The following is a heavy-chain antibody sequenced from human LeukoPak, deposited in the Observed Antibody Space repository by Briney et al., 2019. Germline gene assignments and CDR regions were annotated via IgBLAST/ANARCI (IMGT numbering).Heavy chain of an antibody. CDR1: GFTFSSYS. D-gene: IGHD1-26*01. CDR3: ARDYQVGRSPFDY. V-gene: IGHV3-21*01. Sequence: RTGGSLRLSCAASGFTFSSYSMNWVRQAPGKGLEWVSSISSSSSYIYYADSVKGRFTISRDNAKNSLYLQMNSLRAEDTAVYYCARDYQVGRSPFDYWGQGTLVTVSS. CDR2: ISSSSSYI. J-gene: IGHJ4*02.